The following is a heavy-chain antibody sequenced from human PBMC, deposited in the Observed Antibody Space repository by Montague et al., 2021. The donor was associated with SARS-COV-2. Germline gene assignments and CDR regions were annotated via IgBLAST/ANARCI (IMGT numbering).Heavy chain of an antibody. D-gene: IGHD1-26*01. CDR1: GDSVSSHNAA. Sequence: CAISGDSVSSHNAAWNWIRQSPSRGLEWLGRTCYRSEWYFDYVISLRGRITINPDTSKNQFSLQLDSVTLDDTAVYYCARYSYSGTYFGLNDAFDIWGQGTLVTVFS. V-gene: IGHV6-1*01. CDR3: ARYSYSGTYFGLNDAFDI. J-gene: IGHJ3*02. CDR2: TCYRSEWYF.